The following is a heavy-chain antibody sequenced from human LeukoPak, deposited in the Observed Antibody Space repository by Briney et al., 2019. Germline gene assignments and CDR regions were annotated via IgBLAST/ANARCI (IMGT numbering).Heavy chain of an antibody. J-gene: IGHJ3*02. CDR3: AREAMYYYDSSGYFGGAFDI. V-gene: IGHV1-18*01. D-gene: IGHD3-22*01. CDR2: ISAYNGNT. CDR1: GYTFTSYG. Sequence: ASVKVSCKASGYTFTSYGISWVRQAPGQGLEWMGWISAYNGNTNYAQKLQGRVTMTTDTSTSTAYMELRSLRSDDTAVYYCAREAMYYYDSSGYFGGAFDIWGQGTMVTVSS.